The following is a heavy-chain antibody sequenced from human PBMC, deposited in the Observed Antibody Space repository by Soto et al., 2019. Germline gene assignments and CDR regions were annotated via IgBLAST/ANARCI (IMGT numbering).Heavy chain of an antibody. CDR2: TYYRSKWYN. D-gene: IGHD6-6*01. V-gene: IGHV6-1*01. CDR1: GDSVSSNSAA. J-gene: IGHJ6*02. Sequence: PSQTLSLTCAISGDSVSSNSAAWNWIRQSPSRGLEWLGRTYYRSKWYNDYAVSVKSRITINPDTSKNQFSLQLNSVTPEDTAVYYCARGKEAARATLDHPFDYSYGMDVWGQGTTVTVSS. CDR3: ARGKEAARATLDHPFDYSYGMDV.